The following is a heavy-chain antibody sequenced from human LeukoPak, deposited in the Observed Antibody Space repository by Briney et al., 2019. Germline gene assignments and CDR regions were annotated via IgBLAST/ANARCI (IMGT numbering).Heavy chain of an antibody. CDR2: INHSGST. Sequence: SETLSLTCAVYGGSFSGYYWSWIRQPPGKGLEWIGEINHSGSTNYNPSLKSRVTISVDTSKNQFSLKLSSVTAADTAVYYCAREGSKQWLVNWFDPWGQGTLVTVPS. CDR1: GGSFSGYY. CDR3: AREGSKQWLVNWFDP. D-gene: IGHD6-19*01. V-gene: IGHV4-34*01. J-gene: IGHJ5*02.